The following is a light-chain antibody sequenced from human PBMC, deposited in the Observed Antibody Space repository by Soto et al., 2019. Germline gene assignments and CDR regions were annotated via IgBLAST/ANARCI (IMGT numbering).Light chain of an antibody. CDR3: QQYNGYWT. J-gene: IGKJ1*01. CDR1: QSISGS. Sequence: DIQMTQSPSTLSASVGDRVTITCRASQSISGSLAWYQHKPGKAPKLLIYESSNLKIVVPSRFSGSGSGTEYPLTISSLQPDASASYYCQQYNGYWTFGQGTRVEIK. CDR2: ESS. V-gene: IGKV1-5*03.